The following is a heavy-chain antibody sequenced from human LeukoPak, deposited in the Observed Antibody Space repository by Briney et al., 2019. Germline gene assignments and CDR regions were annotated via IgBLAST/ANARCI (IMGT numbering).Heavy chain of an antibody. J-gene: IGHJ4*02. V-gene: IGHV3-66*01. CDR3: ARSWFGEFPFDY. D-gene: IGHD3-10*01. CDR2: IYSGGST. CDR1: GFTVSSNY. Sequence: GGSLRLSCAASGFTVSSNYMSWVRLAPGKGLEWVSVIYSGGSTYYADSVKGRFTISRDNSKNTLYLQMNSLRAEDTAVYYCARSWFGEFPFDYWGQGTLVTVSS.